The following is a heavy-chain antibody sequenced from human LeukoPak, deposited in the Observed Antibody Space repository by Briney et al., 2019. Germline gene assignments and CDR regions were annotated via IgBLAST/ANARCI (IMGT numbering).Heavy chain of an antibody. CDR1: GFTFDDYG. V-gene: IGHV3-20*04. J-gene: IGHJ5*02. Sequence: WGSLRLSCAASGFTFDDYGMSWVRQAPGKGLEWVSGINWNGGSTGYADSVKGRFTISRDNAKNSLYLQMNSLRAEDTALYYCARANSRSTMVRGVIIRGWFDPWGQGTLVTVSS. D-gene: IGHD3-10*01. CDR3: ARANSRSTMVRGVIIRGWFDP. CDR2: INWNGGST.